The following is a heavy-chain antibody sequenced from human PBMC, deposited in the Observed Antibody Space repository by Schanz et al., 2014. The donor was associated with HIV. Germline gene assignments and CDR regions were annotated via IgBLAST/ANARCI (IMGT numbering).Heavy chain of an antibody. Sequence: VQLVESGGRVVQPGRSLRLSCAVSGFTFSSYGMHWVRQAPGKGLEWISSIGSSTNTKNYADSVKGRFTISRDNAKNSLYLQMKGLTDEDTAVYYCARDCLGGCPADYWGQGTLVTVSS. D-gene: IGHD2-15*01. V-gene: IGHV3-48*02. J-gene: IGHJ4*02. CDR2: IGSSTNTK. CDR1: GFTFSSYG. CDR3: ARDCLGGCPADY.